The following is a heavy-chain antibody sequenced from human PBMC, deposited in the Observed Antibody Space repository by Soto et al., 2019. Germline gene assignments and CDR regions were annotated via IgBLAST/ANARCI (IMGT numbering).Heavy chain of an antibody. CDR2: ISYDGSNK. Sequence: QVQLVESGGGVVQPGRSLRLSCAASGFTFSNYAMHWVRQAPGKGLEWVAVISYDGSNKYYADSVKGRFTISRDNSKNTVYLQMNSVRTDDTAVYYCARARDSWRVDGMDVW. CDR1: GFTFSNYA. D-gene: IGHD3-3*01. J-gene: IGHJ6*01. V-gene: IGHV3-30-3*01. CDR3: ARARDSWRVDGMDV.